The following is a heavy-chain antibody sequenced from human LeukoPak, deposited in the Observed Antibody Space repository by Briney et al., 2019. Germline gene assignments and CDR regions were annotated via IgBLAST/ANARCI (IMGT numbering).Heavy chain of an antibody. CDR2: IIPIFGTA. V-gene: IGHV1-69*05. J-gene: IGHJ4*02. CDR1: GGTFSSYA. Sequence: KVSCKASGGTFSSYAISWVRQAPGQGLEWMGGIIPIFGTANYAQMFQGRVTITTDESTSTSYMELSSLRSEDTAVYYCARGRPCSGGSCYYYYWGQGTLVTVSS. D-gene: IGHD2-15*01. CDR3: ARGRPCSGGSCYYYY.